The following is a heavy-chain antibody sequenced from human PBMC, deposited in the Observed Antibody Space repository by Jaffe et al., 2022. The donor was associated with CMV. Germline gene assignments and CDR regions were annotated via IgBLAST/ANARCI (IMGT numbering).Heavy chain of an antibody. J-gene: IGHJ6*02. CDR3: AKCMRSSSSWYPLDGMDV. D-gene: IGHD6-13*01. CDR2: ISYDGSNK. V-gene: IGHV3-30*18. CDR1: GFTFSSYG. Sequence: QVQLVESGGGVVQPGRSLRLSCAASGFTFSSYGMHWVRQAPGKGLEWVAVISYDGSNKYYADSVKGRFTISRDNSKNTLYLQMNSLRAEDTAVYYCAKCMRSSSSWYPLDGMDVWGQGTTVTVSS.